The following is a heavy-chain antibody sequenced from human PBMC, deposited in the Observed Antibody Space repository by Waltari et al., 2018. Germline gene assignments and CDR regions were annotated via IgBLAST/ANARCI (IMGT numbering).Heavy chain of an antibody. Sequence: EVQLVESGGGLVQGGGSLRLSCADSGSDYWMDWVRQAPGKGLMWVSRVKSDGTSPTYADSVKGRFTVSRDSAKNMLYLQMNSLRAEDTAVYYCTTNPPGYWGQGTLVTVSS. J-gene: IGHJ4*02. CDR1: GSDYW. V-gene: IGHV3-74*01. CDR3: TTNPPGY. CDR2: VKSDGTSP.